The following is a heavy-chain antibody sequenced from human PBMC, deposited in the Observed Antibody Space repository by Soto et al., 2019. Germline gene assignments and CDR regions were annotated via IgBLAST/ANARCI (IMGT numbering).Heavy chain of an antibody. CDR2: IYYSGST. Sequence: QVQLQESGPGLVKPSQTLSLTCTVSGGSISSGDYYWSWIRQPPGKGLEWIGYIYYSGSTYYNPSLKSRVTISVDTSKNQLSLKLSPVTAADTAVYYCARVVPADTMRFDPWGQGTLVTVSS. D-gene: IGHD2-2*01. V-gene: IGHV4-30-4*01. J-gene: IGHJ5*02. CDR3: ARVVPADTMRFDP. CDR1: GGSISSGDYY.